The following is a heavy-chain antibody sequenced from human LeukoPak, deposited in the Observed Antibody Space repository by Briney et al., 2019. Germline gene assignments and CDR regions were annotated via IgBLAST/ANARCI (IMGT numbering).Heavy chain of an antibody. V-gene: IGHV1-69*13. CDR1: GGTFISYA. Sequence: ASVKVSCKASGGTFISYAISWVRQAPGQGLEWMGGIIPIFGTANYAQKFQGRVTITADESTSTAYMELSSLRSEDTAVYYCARDQSHIVVVPAATWFDPWGQGTLVTVSS. D-gene: IGHD2-2*01. CDR3: ARDQSHIVVVPAATWFDP. J-gene: IGHJ5*02. CDR2: IIPIFGTA.